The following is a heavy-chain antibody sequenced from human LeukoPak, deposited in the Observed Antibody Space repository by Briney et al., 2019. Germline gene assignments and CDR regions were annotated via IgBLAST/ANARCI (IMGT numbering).Heavy chain of an antibody. CDR1: GDTFTGYY. CDR2: INPNSGGT. Sequence: ASVKVSCKASGDTFTGYYMHWVRQAPGQGLGWMGWINPNSGGTNYAQKFQGRVTMTRDTSISTAYMELSRLRSDDTAVYYCARDRVATPALFYWGQGTLVTVSS. J-gene: IGHJ4*02. V-gene: IGHV1-2*02. D-gene: IGHD2-21*02. CDR3: ARDRVATPALFY.